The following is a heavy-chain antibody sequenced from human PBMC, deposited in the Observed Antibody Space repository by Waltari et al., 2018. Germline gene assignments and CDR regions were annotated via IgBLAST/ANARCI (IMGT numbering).Heavy chain of an antibody. Sequence: EEQLVESGGGLVQPGESLRLSCAASGFTFSRYWMDWVRQAPRRGLVWVSRINSDGSSTIYAESVKGRFTISRDNAKNTLYVQMNRLRAEDTAVYYCARVATKTYSSPVPGRPYYYGMDVWGQGTTVTVSS. CDR2: INSDGSST. J-gene: IGHJ6*02. CDR3: ARVATKTYSSPVPGRPYYYGMDV. V-gene: IGHV3-74*01. D-gene: IGHD6-13*01. CDR1: GFTFSRYW.